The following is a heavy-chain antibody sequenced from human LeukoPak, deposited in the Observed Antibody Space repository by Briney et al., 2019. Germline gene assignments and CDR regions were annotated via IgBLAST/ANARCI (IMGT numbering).Heavy chain of an antibody. J-gene: IGHJ5*02. D-gene: IGHD3-3*01. CDR1: GFTFSSYG. CDR2: IRYDGSNK. CDR3: AKDLYDFWSGYYPKYNWFDP. V-gene: IGHV3-30*02. Sequence: GGSLRLSCAASGFTFSSYGMHWVSQAPGKRLEWVAFIRYDGSNKYYADSVKGRFTISRDNSKNTLYLQMNSLRAEDTAVYYCAKDLYDFWSGYYPKYNWFDPWGQGTLVTVSS.